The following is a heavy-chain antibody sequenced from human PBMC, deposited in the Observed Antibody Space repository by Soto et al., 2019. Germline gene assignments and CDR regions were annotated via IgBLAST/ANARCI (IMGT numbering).Heavy chain of an antibody. CDR1: GYSFTTYG. J-gene: IGHJ4*02. Sequence: QVQLVQSGAEVKKPGASVKVSCKASGYSFTTYGISWVRQAPGQGLEWMGWISAYNGNTNYAQKVQGRVTMTTDTSTRTAYMELGSLRSDDTAVYYRARDLGYGGNSSWGQGTLVTVSS. CDR3: ARDLGYGGNSS. D-gene: IGHD5-12*01. CDR2: ISAYNGNT. V-gene: IGHV1-18*01.